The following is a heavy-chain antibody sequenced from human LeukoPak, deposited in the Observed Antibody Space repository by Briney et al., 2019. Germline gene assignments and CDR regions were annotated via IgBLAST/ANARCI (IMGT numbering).Heavy chain of an antibody. CDR3: ARKRQRGDIVVVPAAIPNWFDP. CDR2: INHSGST. CDR1: GGSFSGYY. J-gene: IGHJ5*02. D-gene: IGHD2-2*02. V-gene: IGHV4-34*01. Sequence: SETLSLTCAVYGGSFSGYYWSWIRQPPGKGLEWIGEINHSGSTNCNPSLKSRVTISVDTSKNQFSLKLSSVTAADTAVYYCARKRQRGDIVVVPAAIPNWFDPWGQGTLVTVSS.